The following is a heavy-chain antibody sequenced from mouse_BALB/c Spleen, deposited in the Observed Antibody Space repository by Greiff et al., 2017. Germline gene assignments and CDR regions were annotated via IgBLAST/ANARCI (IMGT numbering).Heavy chain of an antibody. CDR2: IYPGNSDT. CDR3: TRGYYRYDGVMDY. Sequence: VQLQQSGTVLARPGASVKMSCKASGYTFTSYWMHWVKQRPGQGLEWIGAIYPGNSDTSYNQKFKGKAKLTAVTSTSTAYMELSSLTNEDSAVYYCTRGYYRYDGVMDYWGQGTSVTVSS. D-gene: IGHD2-14*01. J-gene: IGHJ4*01. V-gene: IGHV1-5*01. CDR1: GYTFTSYW.